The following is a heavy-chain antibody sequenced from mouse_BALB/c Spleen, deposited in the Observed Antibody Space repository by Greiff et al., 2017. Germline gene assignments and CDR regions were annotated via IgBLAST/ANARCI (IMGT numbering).Heavy chain of an antibody. J-gene: IGHJ1*01. CDR3: ANYYGSSNWYFDV. Sequence: QVQLKESGPELVKPGASVKISCKASGYAFSSSWMNWVKQRPGQGLEWIGRIYPGDGDTNYNGKFKGKATLTADKSSSTAYMQLSSLTSVDSAVYFCANYYGSSNWYFDVWGAGTTVTVSS. CDR1: GYAFSSSW. V-gene: IGHV1-82*01. CDR2: IYPGDGDT. D-gene: IGHD1-1*01.